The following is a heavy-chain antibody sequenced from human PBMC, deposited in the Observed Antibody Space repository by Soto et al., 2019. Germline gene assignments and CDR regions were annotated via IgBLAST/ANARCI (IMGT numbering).Heavy chain of an antibody. Sequence: QVQLVESGGGVVQPGKSLRLSCAASGFPFTAYGMHWVREGPGKGLEWVAVISYDGSNKFYADSVKGRFTISRDNSKNTRYLQMNSLRSEDTALYYCVGRQYYFDYRGQGTLVTVSS. CDR1: GFPFTAYG. CDR3: VGRQYYFDY. J-gene: IGHJ4*02. CDR2: ISYDGSNK. D-gene: IGHD3-10*01. V-gene: IGHV3-30*03.